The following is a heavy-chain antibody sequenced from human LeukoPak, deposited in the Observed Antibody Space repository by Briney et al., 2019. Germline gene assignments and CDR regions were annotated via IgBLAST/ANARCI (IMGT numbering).Heavy chain of an antibody. J-gene: IGHJ4*02. CDR3: AKISSSAESNFDY. CDR1: GFTFSTYA. V-gene: IGHV3-33*06. D-gene: IGHD6-25*01. Sequence: GRSLRLSCAASGFTFSTYAMHWVRQAPGKGLEWVAFIWPDGSKKYYADSVKGRFAISRENSKNTVYLQMNDLRPEDAALYFCAKISSSAESNFDYWGQGTLLTVSS. CDR2: IWPDGSKK.